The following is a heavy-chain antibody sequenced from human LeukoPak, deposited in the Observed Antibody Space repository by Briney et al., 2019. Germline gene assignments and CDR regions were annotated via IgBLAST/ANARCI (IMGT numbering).Heavy chain of an antibody. CDR1: GFTFSSYG. Sequence: GGSLRLSCAASGFTFSSYGMHWVRQAPGKGLEWVAVISYDGSNKYYADSVKGRFTISRDNSKSTLYLQMNSLRAEDTAVYYCAKDRNDYVYYYFDYWGQGTLVTVSS. CDR2: ISYDGSNK. CDR3: AKDRNDYVYYYFDY. D-gene: IGHD3-16*01. J-gene: IGHJ4*02. V-gene: IGHV3-30*18.